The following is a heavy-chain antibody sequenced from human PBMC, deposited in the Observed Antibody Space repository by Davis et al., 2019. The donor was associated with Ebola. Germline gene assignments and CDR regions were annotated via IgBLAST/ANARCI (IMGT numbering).Heavy chain of an antibody. Sequence: ASVKVSCKASGYTFTSYDINWVRQATGQGLEWMGWMNPNSGNTGYAQKFQGRVTMTRNTSISTAYMELSSLRSEDTAVYYCARGITIFGVVPSQAFDIWGQGTMVTVSS. CDR2: MNPNSGNT. J-gene: IGHJ3*02. V-gene: IGHV1-8*01. CDR1: GYTFTSYD. CDR3: ARGITIFGVVPSQAFDI. D-gene: IGHD3-3*01.